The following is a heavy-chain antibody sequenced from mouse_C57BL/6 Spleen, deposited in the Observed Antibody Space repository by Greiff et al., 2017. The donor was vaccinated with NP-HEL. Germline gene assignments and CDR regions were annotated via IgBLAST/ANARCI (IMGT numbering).Heavy chain of an antibody. CDR1: GFTFSDYG. V-gene: IGHV5-17*01. J-gene: IGHJ2*01. D-gene: IGHD2-3*01. Sequence: DVMLVESGGGLVKPGGSLKLSCAASGFTFSDYGMHWVRQAPEKGLEWVAYISSGSSTIYYAVTVKGRFTISRDNAKNTLFLQMTSLRSEDTAMYYCARGDGTDYWGQGTTLTVSS. CDR2: ISSGSSTI. CDR3: ARGDGTDY.